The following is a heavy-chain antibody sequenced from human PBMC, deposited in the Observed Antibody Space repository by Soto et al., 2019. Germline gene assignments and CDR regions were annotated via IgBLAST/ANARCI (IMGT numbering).Heavy chain of an antibody. J-gene: IGHJ4*02. D-gene: IGHD2-8*01. CDR1: GYTFPSYW. CDR3: ARLRDCSNGICYRLDY. V-gene: IGHV5-51*01. CDR2: IYPGDSDT. Sequence: GESLKISCKGSGYTFPSYWVGWVRQMPGKGLGWMGIIYPGDSDTRYSPSFQGQVTISADKSITTAYLQWNSLKASDTAMYYCARLRDCSNGICYRLDYWGQGTLVTVSS.